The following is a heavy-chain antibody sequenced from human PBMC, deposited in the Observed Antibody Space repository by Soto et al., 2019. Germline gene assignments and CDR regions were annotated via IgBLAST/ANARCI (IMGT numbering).Heavy chain of an antibody. Sequence: QVQLVESGGDLVKPGGSLRLSCAASGFTFSDYFMSWIRQSPGKGLEWVSYTTKTVSTSNHADSVKGRFTISRDNAKNSLYLHMNSLRAEDTAIYYCAREMSGHYFTFDLWGRGTMVTVSS. CDR3: AREMSGHYFTFDL. CDR1: GFTFSDYF. D-gene: IGHD3-3*01. J-gene: IGHJ3*01. CDR2: TTKTVSTS. V-gene: IGHV3-11*01.